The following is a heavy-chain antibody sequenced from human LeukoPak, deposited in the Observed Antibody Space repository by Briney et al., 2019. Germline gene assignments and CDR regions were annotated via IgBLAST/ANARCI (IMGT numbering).Heavy chain of an antibody. CDR3: ARDRL. J-gene: IGHJ4*02. CDR2: ITDTGSNM. Sequence: GGSLRLSCAASGFTFSEYYMSWIRQAPGKGLEWVSYITDTGSNMYYADSVKGRFTISRDNAQNSLYLQMNSLRAEDTAVYYRARDRLWGRGTLVTVSS. V-gene: IGHV3-11*01. CDR1: GFTFSEYY.